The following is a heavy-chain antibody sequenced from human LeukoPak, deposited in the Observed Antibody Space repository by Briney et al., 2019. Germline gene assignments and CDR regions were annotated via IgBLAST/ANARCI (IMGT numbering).Heavy chain of an antibody. D-gene: IGHD2-2*03. CDR3: ARDGYCSSTSCYGYYYYYGMDV. V-gene: IGHV1-18*01. CDR1: AYTFTSYG. J-gene: IGHJ6*02. CDR2: ISAYNGNT. Sequence: ASVKVSCKASAYTFTSYGISWVRQAPGQGLEWMGWISAYNGNTNYAQKLQGRVTMTTDTSTSTAYMELRSLRSDDTAVYYCARDGYCSSTSCYGYYYYYGMDVWGQGTTVTVSS.